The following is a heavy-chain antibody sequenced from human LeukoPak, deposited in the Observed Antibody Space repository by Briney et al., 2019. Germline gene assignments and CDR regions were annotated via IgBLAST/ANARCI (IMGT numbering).Heavy chain of an antibody. CDR1: GGSISSYY. D-gene: IGHD3-22*01. V-gene: IGHV4-59*08. CDR2: IYYSGST. J-gene: IGHJ5*02. Sequence: PSETLSLTCTVSGGSISSYYWSWIRQPPGKGLEWIGYIYYSGSTNYNPSLKSRVTISVDTSKNQFSLKLSSVTAADTAVYYCVQMPRSLKYYDSSGYYRVPGAWGQGTLVTVSS. CDR3: VQMPRSLKYYDSSGYYRVPGA.